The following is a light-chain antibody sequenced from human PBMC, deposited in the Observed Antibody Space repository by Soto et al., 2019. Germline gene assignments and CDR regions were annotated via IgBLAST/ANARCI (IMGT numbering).Light chain of an antibody. CDR3: MQALQTPNT. V-gene: IGKV2-28*01. CDR1: QSLLHSNGYNY. CDR2: LGS. Sequence: DIVMTQSPLSLPVTPGEPDSISCRSSQSLLHSNGYNYLDWYLQKPGQSPQLLIYLGSNRASGVSDRFSGSGSGTDFTLKISRVEAEDVGVYYCMQALQTPNTFGQGTKLEIK. J-gene: IGKJ2*01.